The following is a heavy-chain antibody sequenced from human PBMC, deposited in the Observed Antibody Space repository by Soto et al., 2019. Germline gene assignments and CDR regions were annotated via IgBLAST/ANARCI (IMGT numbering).Heavy chain of an antibody. J-gene: IGHJ4*02. V-gene: IGHV4-31*03. CDR1: GGSISSGGYY. CDR2: IYYSGST. D-gene: IGHD3-10*01. CDR3: ARVGGGANYYGSGSYSSFDY. Sequence: PSETLSLTCTVSGGSISSGGYYWSWIRQHPGKGLEWIGYIYYSGSTYYNPSLKSRVTISVDTSKNQFSLKLSSVTAGDTAVYYCARVGGGANYYGSGSYSSFDYWGQGTLVTVSS.